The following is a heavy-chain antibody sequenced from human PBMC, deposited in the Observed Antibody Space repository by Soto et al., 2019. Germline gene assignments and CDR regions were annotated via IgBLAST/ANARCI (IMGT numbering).Heavy chain of an antibody. Sequence: GGSLRLSCEASGFTFSGSAMHWVRQASGKGLEWVGRIRSKANSYATAYAASVKGRFTISRDDSKNTAYLQMNSLKTEDTAVYSCTRADWWELHTMDYSGQGTLVTVYS. CDR1: GFTFSGSA. D-gene: IGHD1-26*01. V-gene: IGHV3-73*01. CDR3: TRADWWELHTMDY. J-gene: IGHJ4*02. CDR2: IRSKANSYAT.